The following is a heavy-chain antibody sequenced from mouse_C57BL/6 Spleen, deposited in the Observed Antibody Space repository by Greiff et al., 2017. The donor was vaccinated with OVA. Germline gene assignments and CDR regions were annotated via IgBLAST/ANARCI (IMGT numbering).Heavy chain of an antibody. J-gene: IGHJ1*03. Sequence: VQLQQSGPELVKPGDSVKISCKASGYSFTGYFMNWVMQSHGKSLEWIGRINPYNGDTFYNQKFKGKATLTVDKSSSTAHMELRSLTSEDSAVYYCARFGGAYGSSFYWYFDVWGTGTTVTVSS. V-gene: IGHV1-20*01. CDR3: ARFGGAYGSSFYWYFDV. D-gene: IGHD1-1*01. CDR2: INPYNGDT. CDR1: GYSFTGYF.